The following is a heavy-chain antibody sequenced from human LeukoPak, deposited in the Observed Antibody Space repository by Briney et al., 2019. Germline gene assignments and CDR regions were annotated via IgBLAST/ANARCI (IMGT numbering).Heavy chain of an antibody. J-gene: IGHJ4*02. V-gene: IGHV3-23*01. CDR2: ISGSGDNT. Sequence: GGSLRLSCAASGFTFSSYAMSWVRQAPGKGLEWVSVISGSGDNTYYADSVKGRLTISRDNSKNTLYLQMNSLRGEDTAVYYCAKDHFDYWGQGTLVTVSS. CDR1: GFTFSSYA. CDR3: AKDHFDY.